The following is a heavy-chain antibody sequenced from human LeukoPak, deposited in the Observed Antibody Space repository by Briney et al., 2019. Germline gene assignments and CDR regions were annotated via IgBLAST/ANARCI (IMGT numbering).Heavy chain of an antibody. CDR1: GGSVSSGSYY. D-gene: IGHD3-10*01. V-gene: IGHV4-61*01. CDR3: ARDSGGVTNWFDP. CDR2: IHHSGST. Sequence: SETLSLTGTVSGGSVSSGSYYWSWIRQPPGKGLEWIGYIHHSGSTNYNPSLKSRVTISVDTSKNQFSLKLSSVTAADTAVYYCARDSGGVTNWFDPWGQGTLVTVSS. J-gene: IGHJ5*02.